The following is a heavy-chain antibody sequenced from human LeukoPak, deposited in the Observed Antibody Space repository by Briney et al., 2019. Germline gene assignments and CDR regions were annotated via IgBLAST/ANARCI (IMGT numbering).Heavy chain of an antibody. J-gene: IGHJ6*03. Sequence: GGSLRLSCAASGFTFSSYEMNWVRQAPGKGLEWVSYISSSGSTIYYADSVKGRFTISRDNAKDSLYLQMNSLGAEDTAVYYCARESTAAGVQQYSYYYLDVWGQGTAVTISS. CDR3: ARESTAAGVQQYSYYYLDV. CDR2: ISSSGSTI. D-gene: IGHD6-13*01. CDR1: GFTFSSYE. V-gene: IGHV3-48*03.